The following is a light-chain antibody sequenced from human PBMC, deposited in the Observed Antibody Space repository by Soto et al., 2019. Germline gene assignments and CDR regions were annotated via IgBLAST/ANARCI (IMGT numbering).Light chain of an antibody. CDR2: SAS. J-gene: IGKJ5*01. CDR3: QQYNNWPPIT. V-gene: IGKV3-15*01. Sequence: VIMTPSPATLSVSPGETATLYCRASEGIPIHVAWYQQKPGQAPRLLIYSASTRATGVPARFSGSGSGTDFTLTISGLQSEDFAIYYCQQYNNWPPITFGQGTRLEIK. CDR1: EGIPIH.